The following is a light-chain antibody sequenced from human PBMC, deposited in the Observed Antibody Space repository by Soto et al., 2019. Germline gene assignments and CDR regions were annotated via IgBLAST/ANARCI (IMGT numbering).Light chain of an antibody. J-gene: IGKJ2*01. V-gene: IGKV3-20*01. CDR1: RGFATGY. Sequence: EIVLTQSPVTLSLSQGEKTTLSGGPSRGFATGYLARYQQKPGQAPGLLFYAASTRATGIPDRFSGSGSATEFTLTIIRLEPEDSAVYYCQHYDSSPPYTFGQGTKLEIK. CDR3: QHYDSSPPYT. CDR2: AAS.